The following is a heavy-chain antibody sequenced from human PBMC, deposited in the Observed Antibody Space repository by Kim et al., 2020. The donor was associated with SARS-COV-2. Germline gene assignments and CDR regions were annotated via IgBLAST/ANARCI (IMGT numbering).Heavy chain of an antibody. CDR1: GFTFSNAW. CDR2: IKSKTDGGTT. J-gene: IGHJ4*02. CDR3: STYYYDSSGPYLFDY. Sequence: GGSLRLSCAASGFTFSNAWMSWVRQAPGKGLEWVGRIKSKTDGGTTDYAAPVKGRFTISRDDSKNTLYLQMNSLKTEDTAVYYCSTYYYDSSGPYLFDYWGQGTLVTVSS. V-gene: IGHV3-15*01. D-gene: IGHD3-22*01.